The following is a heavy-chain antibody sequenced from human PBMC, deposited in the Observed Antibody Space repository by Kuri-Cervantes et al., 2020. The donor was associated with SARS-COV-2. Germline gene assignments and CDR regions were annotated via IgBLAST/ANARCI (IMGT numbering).Heavy chain of an antibody. Sequence: GGSLRLSCAVSGFLFSSYSMNWVRQAPGKGLEWVASISSSSSYIYYADSVKGRFTISRDNAQNSPYLQMNSLRAEDTAVYYFARDPRLWARGVIIADYYYYMDVWGKGTTVTVSS. CDR3: ARDPRLWARGVIIADYYYYMDV. D-gene: IGHD3-10*01. CDR2: ISSSSSYI. V-gene: IGHV3-21*01. CDR1: GFLFSSYS. J-gene: IGHJ6*03.